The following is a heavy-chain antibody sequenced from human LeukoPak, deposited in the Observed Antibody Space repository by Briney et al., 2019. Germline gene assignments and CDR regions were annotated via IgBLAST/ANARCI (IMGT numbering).Heavy chain of an antibody. CDR3: AKAPDIVVVRGWFDP. CDR2: ISGSGGST. V-gene: IGHV3-23*01. CDR1: GFTFSSYA. D-gene: IGHD2-2*01. Sequence: GGSLRLSCAASGFTFSSYAMSWVRQAPGKGLEWVSAISGSGGSTYYADSVKGRFTISRDNSKNTLYLQMNSLRAEDTAVYYCAKAPDIVVVRGWFDPWGQGTLVTVSS. J-gene: IGHJ5*02.